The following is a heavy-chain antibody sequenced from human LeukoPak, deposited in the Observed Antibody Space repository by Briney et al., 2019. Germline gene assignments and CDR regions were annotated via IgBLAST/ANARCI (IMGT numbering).Heavy chain of an antibody. CDR2: MPPDGNEK. D-gene: IGHD1-1*01. Sequence: PGGSLRLSCAVSGFTFSSYWVSWVRQAPGKGLEWVANMPPDGNEKYYMDSVRGRFTISRDNAKNSLYLQMNSLRGEDTAVYFCARSPASGTAIGYWGQGTLVTVSS. V-gene: IGHV3-7*01. CDR1: GFTFSSYW. CDR3: ARSPASGTAIGY. J-gene: IGHJ4*02.